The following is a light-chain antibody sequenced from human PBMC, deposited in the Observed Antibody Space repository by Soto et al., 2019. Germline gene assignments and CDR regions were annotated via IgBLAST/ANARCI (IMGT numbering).Light chain of an antibody. J-gene: IGKJ5*01. CDR1: QTVSSNY. V-gene: IGKV3-20*01. CDR2: GAS. Sequence: EIVLTQSPGTLYLSPGERATLSCRASQTVSSNYLAWYQQKPGQAPRLLIYGASSRATGIPDRFSGSGSGTDFTLTISRLALEDFAVYYCQQDGSSPPITFGQGTRLEIK. CDR3: QQDGSSPPIT.